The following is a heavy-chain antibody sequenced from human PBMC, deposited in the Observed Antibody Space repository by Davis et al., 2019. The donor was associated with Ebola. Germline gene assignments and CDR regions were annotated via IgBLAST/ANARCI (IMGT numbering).Heavy chain of an antibody. Sequence: GGSLRLSCAASGFTFRSYAMTWARQAPGKGLEWVSAVTGSGGGTYYADSVKGRFTISRDNSKNTLYLQMTSLRVDDTAVYYCAKGGSGWPSDYSYGMGVWGKGTTVTVSS. V-gene: IGHV3-23*01. CDR1: GFTFRSYA. CDR3: AKGGSGWPSDYSYGMGV. J-gene: IGHJ6*04. CDR2: VTGSGGGT. D-gene: IGHD6-19*01.